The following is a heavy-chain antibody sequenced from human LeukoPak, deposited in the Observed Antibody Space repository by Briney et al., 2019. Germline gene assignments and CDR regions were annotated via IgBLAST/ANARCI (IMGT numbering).Heavy chain of an antibody. CDR3: VGGWHYDY. CDR2: TYYRSKWYN. D-gene: IGHD6-19*01. J-gene: IGHJ4*02. CDR1: GDSVSSNSAA. V-gene: IGHV6-1*01. Sequence: SQTLSLTCAISGDSVSSNSAAWNWIKQSPSRGLEWLGRTYYRSKWYNDYAVSVKNRITINPDTSKNQFSLQLNSVTPEDTAIYYCVGGWHYDYWGQGTLVTVSS.